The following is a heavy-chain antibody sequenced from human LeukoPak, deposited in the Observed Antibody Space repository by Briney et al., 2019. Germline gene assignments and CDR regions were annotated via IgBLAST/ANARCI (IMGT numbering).Heavy chain of an antibody. CDR3: AKERDTAMVTIDY. D-gene: IGHD5-18*01. CDR1: GFTFSSYG. J-gene: IGHJ4*02. V-gene: IGHV3-30*02. CDR2: IRYDGSNK. Sequence: GGTLRLSCAASGFTFSSYGMHWVRQAPAKGLEWVAFIRYDGSNKYYADSVKGRFTISRDNSKNTLYLQMNSLRAEDTAVYYCAKERDTAMVTIDYWGQGTLVTVSS.